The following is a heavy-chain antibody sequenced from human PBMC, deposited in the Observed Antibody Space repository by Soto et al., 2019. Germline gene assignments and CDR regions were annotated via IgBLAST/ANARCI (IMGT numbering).Heavy chain of an antibody. V-gene: IGHV4-31*03. CDR2: IYYSGST. CDR3: ARGLGVRGYSGYEVFDY. CDR1: GGSISSGGYY. J-gene: IGHJ4*02. Sequence: QVQLQESGPGLVKPSQTLSLTCTVSGGSISSGGYYWSWIRQHPGKGLEGIGYIYYSGSTYYNPSLKSRVTISVDTSKNQFPLKLSSVTAADTAVYYCARGLGVRGYSGYEVFDYWGQGTLVTVSS. D-gene: IGHD5-12*01.